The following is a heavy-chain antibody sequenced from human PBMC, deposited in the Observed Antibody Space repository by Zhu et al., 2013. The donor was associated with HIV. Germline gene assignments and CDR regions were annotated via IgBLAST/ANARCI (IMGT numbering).Heavy chain of an antibody. CDR1: GYTFTSYG. CDR3: VTDGGIPIYGDRQNFDY. D-gene: IGHD3-3*01. CDR2: ISTYNGNT. V-gene: IGHV1-18*04. J-gene: IGHJ4*02. Sequence: QVQLVQSGAEVKKPGASVKVSCQASGYTFTSYGISWVRQAPGQGPEWMGWISTYNGNTNYAQKLQGRVTMTTDTTTTTAYMELRRLRSDDTAVYYCVTDGGIPIYGDRQNFDYWGQGTLVTVSS.